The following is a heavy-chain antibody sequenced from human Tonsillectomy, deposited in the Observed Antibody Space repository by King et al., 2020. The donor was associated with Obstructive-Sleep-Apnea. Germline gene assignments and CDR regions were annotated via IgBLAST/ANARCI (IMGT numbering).Heavy chain of an antibody. CDR1: GFTFGDYA. CDR2: IRSRAYGGTI. V-gene: IGHV3-49*03. D-gene: IGHD2/OR15-2a*01. J-gene: IGHJ6*02. CDR3: SSSFLALKGDYYGVDV. Sequence: QLVQFGGGLVQPGRSLTLSCSSSGFTFGDYALSWFRQAPGKGLEWVGFIRSRAYGGTIQYAASVKGRFIISRDDSKNIVHLQMNSLETDDTAVYYCSSSFLALKGDYYGVDVWGQGTTVTVSS.